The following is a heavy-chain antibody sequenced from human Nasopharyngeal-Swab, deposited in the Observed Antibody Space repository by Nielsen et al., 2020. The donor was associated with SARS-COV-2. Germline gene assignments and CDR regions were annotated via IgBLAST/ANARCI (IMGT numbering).Heavy chain of an antibody. D-gene: IGHD6-19*01. V-gene: IGHV3-30*18. CDR2: ISYDGSNK. J-gene: IGHJ4*02. CDR1: GFTFSSYG. Sequence: GGPLRLSCAASGFTFSSYGFHWVRQAPGKGLEWVAVISYDGSNKYYADTVKGRFTISRDNSKNTLYLQMNSLRAEDTAVYYCAKGRIAVAGPLDYWGQGTLVTVSS. CDR3: AKGRIAVAGPLDY.